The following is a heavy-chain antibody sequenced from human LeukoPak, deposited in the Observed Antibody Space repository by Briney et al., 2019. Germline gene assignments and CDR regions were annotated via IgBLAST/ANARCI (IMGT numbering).Heavy chain of an antibody. CDR1: GFTFSSYG. Sequence: GRSLRLSCAASGFTFSSYGMHWVRQAPGKGLEWVAVIWYDGSNKYYADSVKGRFTISRDNSKNTLYLQMNSLRAEDTAVYYCARSWSGFGELLSYSDYWGQGTLVTVSS. V-gene: IGHV3-33*01. CDR2: IWYDGSNK. J-gene: IGHJ4*02. D-gene: IGHD3-10*01. CDR3: ARSWSGFGELLSYSDY.